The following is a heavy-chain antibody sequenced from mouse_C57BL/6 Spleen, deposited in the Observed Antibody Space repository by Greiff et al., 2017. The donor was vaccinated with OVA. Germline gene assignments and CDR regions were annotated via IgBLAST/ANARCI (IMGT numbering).Heavy chain of an antibody. Sequence: EVKLMESGGGLVQPGGSLSLSCAASGFTFTDYYMSWVRQPPGKALEWLGFIRNKANGYTTEYSASVKGRFTISRDNSQSILYLQMNALRAEDSATYYCARYTPFWVFDVWGTGTTVTVSS. J-gene: IGHJ1*03. V-gene: IGHV7-3*01. CDR1: GFTFTDYY. D-gene: IGHD4-1*01. CDR3: ARYTPFWVFDV. CDR2: IRNKANGYTT.